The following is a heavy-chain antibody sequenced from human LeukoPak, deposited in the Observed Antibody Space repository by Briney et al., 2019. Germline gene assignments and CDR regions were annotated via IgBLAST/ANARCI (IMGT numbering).Heavy chain of an antibody. CDR1: GGTFSSYT. D-gene: IGHD3-10*01. Sequence: SVRVSCKASGGTFSSYTISWVRQAPGQGLEWMGRIIPILGIANYAQKFQGRVTITADKSTSTAYMELSSLRSEDTAVYYCATSRGSGSYFDAFDIWGQGTMVTVSS. V-gene: IGHV1-69*02. CDR3: ATSRGSGSYFDAFDI. J-gene: IGHJ3*02. CDR2: IIPILGIA.